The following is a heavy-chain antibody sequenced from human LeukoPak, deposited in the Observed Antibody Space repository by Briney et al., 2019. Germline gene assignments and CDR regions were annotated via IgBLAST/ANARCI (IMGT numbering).Heavy chain of an antibody. J-gene: IGHJ4*02. D-gene: IGHD2-15*01. Sequence: ASVKVSCKASGYTFSYYYIHWVRQAPGQGLEWMGWITPNSGGTKYAQRFQGRVTMTRDTSISTAYMDLSSLGSDDTAIFYCVRKSATRRTSEFDYWGQGTPVTVSS. CDR2: ITPNSGGT. CDR1: GYTFSYYY. CDR3: VRKSATRRTSEFDY. V-gene: IGHV1-2*02.